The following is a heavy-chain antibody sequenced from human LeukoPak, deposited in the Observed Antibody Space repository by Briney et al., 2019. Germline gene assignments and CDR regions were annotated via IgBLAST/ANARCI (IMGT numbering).Heavy chain of an antibody. V-gene: IGHV4-59*08. CDR1: GGSFSDYY. Sequence: SSETLSLTCAVYGGSFSDYYWSWIRQPPGKGLEWIGHIYSSGSTNYNPSLKSRLTISLDTSKNQFSLRLSSVTAADTAVYYCARQFDPWGQGILVTVSS. CDR2: IYSSGST. CDR3: ARQFDP. J-gene: IGHJ5*02.